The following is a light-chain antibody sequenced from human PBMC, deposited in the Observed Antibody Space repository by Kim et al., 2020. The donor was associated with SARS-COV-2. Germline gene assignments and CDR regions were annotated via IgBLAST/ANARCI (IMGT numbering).Light chain of an antibody. V-gene: IGLV10-54*01. CDR3: SAWDKSLNIWV. CDR1: SNNVGYQG. J-gene: IGLJ3*02. Sequence: LTQPPSVSKALRQTATLTCTGNSNNVGYQGAAWLQQHQGHPPKLLSSRNNNRPSGISERLSASRSGNTASLTITGLQPEDEADYYCSAWDKSLNIWVFGGGTQLTVL. CDR2: RNN.